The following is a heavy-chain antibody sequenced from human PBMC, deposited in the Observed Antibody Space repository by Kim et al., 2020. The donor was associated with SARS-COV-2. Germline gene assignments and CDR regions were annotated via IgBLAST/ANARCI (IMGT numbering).Heavy chain of an antibody. CDR1: GFTVSSNY. D-gene: IGHD5-12*01. V-gene: IGHV3-53*01. CDR2: IYSGGST. J-gene: IGHJ2*01. CDR3: ARDSGYSGYEDHWYFDL. Sequence: GGSLRLSCAASGFTVSSNYMSWVRQAPGKGLEWVSVIYSGGSTYYADSVKGRFTISRDNSKNTLYLQMNSLRAEDTAVYYCARDSGYSGYEDHWYFDLWGRGTLVTVSS.